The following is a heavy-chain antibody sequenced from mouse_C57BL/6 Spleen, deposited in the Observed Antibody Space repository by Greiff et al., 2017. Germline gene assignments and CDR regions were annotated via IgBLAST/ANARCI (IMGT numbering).Heavy chain of an antibody. CDR3: ARDLRGDAMDY. CDR1: GYTFTSYW. Sequence: QVQLQQPGAELVKPGASVKLSCKASGYTFTSYWMHWVKQRPGQGLEWIGMIHPSSGSTNYNEKFKSKATLTVDKSSSTAYMQLSSLTSEDSAVYYCARDLRGDAMDYWGQGTSVTVSS. J-gene: IGHJ4*01. CDR2: IHPSSGST. V-gene: IGHV1-64*01.